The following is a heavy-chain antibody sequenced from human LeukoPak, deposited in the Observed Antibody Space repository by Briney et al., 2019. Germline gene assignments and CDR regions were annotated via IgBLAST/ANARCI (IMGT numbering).Heavy chain of an antibody. D-gene: IGHD1-26*01. Sequence: ASVKVSCKASGYTFTGYYMHWVRQAPGKGLEWMGGFDPEDGETIYAQKFQGRVTMTEDTSTDTAYMELSSLRSEDTAVYYCAKLGATTWNAFDIWGQGTMVTVSS. CDR3: AKLGATTWNAFDI. CDR2: FDPEDGET. J-gene: IGHJ3*02. V-gene: IGHV1-24*01. CDR1: GYTFTGYY.